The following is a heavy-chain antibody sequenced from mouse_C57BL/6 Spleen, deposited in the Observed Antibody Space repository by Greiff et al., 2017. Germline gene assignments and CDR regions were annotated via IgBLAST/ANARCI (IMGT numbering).Heavy chain of an antibody. J-gene: IGHJ1*03. CDR2: INPGSGGT. CDR3: ARDGYYGSLWYFDV. D-gene: IGHD1-1*01. V-gene: IGHV1-54*01. Sequence: VQLKESGAELVRPGTSVKVSCKASGYAFTNYLIEWVKQRPGQGLEWIGVINPGSGGTNYNEKFKGKATLTADKSSSTAYMQLSSLTSEDSAVYFCARDGYYGSLWYFDVWGTGTTVTVSS. CDR1: GYAFTNYL.